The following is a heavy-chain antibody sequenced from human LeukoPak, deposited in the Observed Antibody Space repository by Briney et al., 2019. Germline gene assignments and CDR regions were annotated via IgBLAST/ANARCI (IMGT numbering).Heavy chain of an antibody. CDR3: ARDYGDYGGGYFDY. Sequence: SETLSLTCTVSGGSISSSSYYWSWIRQPAGKGLEWIGRIYSSGSTNYNPSLKSRVTMSIDTSNNHFSLKLTSVTAADTAVYYCARDYGDYGGGYFDYWGQGTLVTVSS. V-gene: IGHV4-61*02. CDR1: GGSISSSSYY. CDR2: IYSSGST. D-gene: IGHD4-17*01. J-gene: IGHJ4*02.